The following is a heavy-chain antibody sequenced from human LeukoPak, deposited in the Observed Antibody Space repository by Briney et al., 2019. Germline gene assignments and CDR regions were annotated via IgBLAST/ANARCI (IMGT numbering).Heavy chain of an antibody. CDR3: ARQAPFLKSAFDI. Sequence: SETLSLTCTVSGGSISSYYWSWIRQPPGKGLEWIGYIYYSGSTNYYPSLKSRVTISVYTSKIQFSLKLSSVTAADTAVYYCARQAPFLKSAFDIWGQGTMVTVSS. V-gene: IGHV4-59*08. D-gene: IGHD2-21*01. CDR1: GGSISSYY. J-gene: IGHJ3*02. CDR2: IYYSGST.